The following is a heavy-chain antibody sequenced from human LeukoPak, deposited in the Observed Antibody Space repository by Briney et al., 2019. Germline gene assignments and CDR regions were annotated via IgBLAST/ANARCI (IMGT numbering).Heavy chain of an antibody. V-gene: IGHV5-51*01. D-gene: IGHD6-6*01. CDR2: IFPGDSDT. CDR1: GYSFTGYW. CDR3: ATPGGSIAAAY. J-gene: IGHJ4*02. Sequence: GESLKISCQGSGYSFTGYWIGWVRQMPGKGLEWMGIIFPGDSDTSYNPSFQGQFTFSAETSITTASLQWSSLKASDTAMYYCATPGGSIAAAYWGQGTLVTVSS.